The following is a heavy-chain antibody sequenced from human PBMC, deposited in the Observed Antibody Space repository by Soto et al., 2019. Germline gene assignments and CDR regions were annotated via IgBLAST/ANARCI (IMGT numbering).Heavy chain of an antibody. CDR3: ARDEIRFLEWPTRYYYMDV. Sequence: ASVKVSCKASGYTFTSYGISWVRQAPGQGLEWMGWISAYNGNTNYAQKLQGRVTMTTDTSTSTAYMELRSLRSDDTAVYYCARDEIRFLEWPTRYYYMDVWGKGTTVTVSS. CDR2: ISAYNGNT. J-gene: IGHJ6*03. D-gene: IGHD3-3*01. CDR1: GYTFTSYG. V-gene: IGHV1-18*01.